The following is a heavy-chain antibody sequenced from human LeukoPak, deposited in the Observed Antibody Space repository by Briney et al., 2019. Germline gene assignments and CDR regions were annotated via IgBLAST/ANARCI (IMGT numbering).Heavy chain of an antibody. CDR1: GYSFTSYW. D-gene: IGHD2-2*01. Sequence: GESLKISCKGAGYSFTSYWIGWGRQMPGKGLEWMGIIYPGDSDTRDSPSLQGQVTISADKSISTAYLQWSSLKASDTAMYYCARQASPNQYCSSTSCPYYFDYWGQGTLVTVSS. V-gene: IGHV5-51*01. CDR3: ARQASPNQYCSSTSCPYYFDY. CDR2: IYPGDSDT. J-gene: IGHJ4*02.